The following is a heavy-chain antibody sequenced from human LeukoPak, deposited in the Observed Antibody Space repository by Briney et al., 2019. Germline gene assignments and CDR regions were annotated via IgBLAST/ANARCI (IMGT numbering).Heavy chain of an antibody. CDR1: GFTFSSYS. D-gene: IGHD5-18*01. J-gene: IGHJ4*02. CDR2: ISSSSSTI. CDR3: AREPDTAAY. V-gene: IGHV3-48*04. Sequence: PGGSLRFSCAASGFTFSSYSMNWVRQARGKGLEWVSYISSSSSTIYYADSVKGRFTISRDNAKNSLYLQMNSLRAEDTAVYYCAREPDTAAYWGQGTLVTVSS.